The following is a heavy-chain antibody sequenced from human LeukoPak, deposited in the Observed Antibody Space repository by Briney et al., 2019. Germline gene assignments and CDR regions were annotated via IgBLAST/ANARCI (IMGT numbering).Heavy chain of an antibody. V-gene: IGHV1-46*01. CDR3: ARSPVIDYYDSSGPPARFGYFDY. CDR1: GYTLTTYY. D-gene: IGHD3-22*01. J-gene: IGHJ4*02. CDR2: IIPSGGGT. Sequence: GASVKVSCKASGYTLTTYYMHWVRQAPGQGLEWMGIIIPSGGGTTYAQNFQGRVTMTRDTSTSTVYMELSSLRSEDTAVYYYARSPVIDYYDSSGPPARFGYFDYWGQGTLVTVSS.